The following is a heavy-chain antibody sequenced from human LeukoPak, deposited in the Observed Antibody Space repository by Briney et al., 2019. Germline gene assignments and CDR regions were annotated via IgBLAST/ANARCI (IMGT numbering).Heavy chain of an antibody. CDR1: GYAFTGHD. J-gene: IGHJ4*02. Sequence: ASVRVSCKASGYAFTGHDIYWVRQAPGQGLQWMGWMNPDRGHAGYAQNLQGRVTMTRNTTTNTAFMEPTNLRSEDTAVYYCARVAGSAGYGGYVPALNTWGQGTLVTVSS. CDR3: ARVAGSAGYGGYVPALNT. CDR2: MNPDRGHA. V-gene: IGHV1-8*01. D-gene: IGHD5-12*01.